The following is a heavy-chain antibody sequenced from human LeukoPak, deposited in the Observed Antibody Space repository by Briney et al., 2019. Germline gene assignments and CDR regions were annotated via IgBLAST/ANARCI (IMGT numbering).Heavy chain of an antibody. CDR2: ISASGGHT. CDR3: AKTYYYDIGGRALGDF. J-gene: IGHJ4*02. D-gene: IGHD3-22*01. CDR1: GFTFSSYA. V-gene: IGHV3-23*01. Sequence: GRSLRLSCAASGFTFSSYAMSWVRQAPGKGLEWVSTISASGGHTYYTDSVKGRFTISRDSSKNTLYLQMNGLRAEDTAVYYCAKTYYYDIGGRALGDFWGQGTLVTVSS.